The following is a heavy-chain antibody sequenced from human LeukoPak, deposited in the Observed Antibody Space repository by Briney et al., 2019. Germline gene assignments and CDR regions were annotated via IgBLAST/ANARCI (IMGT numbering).Heavy chain of an antibody. V-gene: IGHV4-39*01. J-gene: IGHJ4*02. CDR2: IYYSGST. Sequence: SETLSLTCAVYGGSFSAYYWGWIRQPPGKGLEWIGSIYYSGSTYYNPSLKSRVTISVDTSKNQFSLKLSSVTAADTAVYYCARRRTPVAGTRRGFDYWGQGTLVTVSS. D-gene: IGHD6-19*01. CDR1: GGSFSAYY. CDR3: ARRRTPVAGTRRGFDY.